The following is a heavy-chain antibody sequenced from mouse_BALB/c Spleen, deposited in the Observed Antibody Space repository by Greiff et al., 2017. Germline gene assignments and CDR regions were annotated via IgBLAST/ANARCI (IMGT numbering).Heavy chain of an antibody. CDR1: GFSLTSYG. J-gene: IGHJ4*01. V-gene: IGHV2-9*02. Sequence: QVQLQQSGPGLVQPSQSLSITCTVSGFSLTSYGIHWVRQPPGKGLEWLGVIWAGGSTNYNSALMSRLSISKDNSKSQVFLKMNSLQTDDTAMYYCARDYGSSNYAMDYWGQGTSVTVSS. CDR3: ARDYGSSNYAMDY. D-gene: IGHD1-1*01. CDR2: IWAGGST.